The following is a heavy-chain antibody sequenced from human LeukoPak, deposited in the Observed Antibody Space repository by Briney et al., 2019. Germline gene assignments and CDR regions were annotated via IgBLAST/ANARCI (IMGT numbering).Heavy chain of an antibody. V-gene: IGHV6-1*01. CDR1: GDSVSTNNAA. D-gene: IGHD3-16*01. J-gene: IGHJ6*04. Sequence: SQTLSLTCAISGDSVSTNNAAWNWIRQSPSRGLEWLGRTYYRSKWYNDYAVSVKGRISINPDTSKTQFSLQLSSVTPEDTGVYYCARQIYVNTLYPGMDVWGTGTTVTASS. CDR2: TYYRSKWYN. CDR3: ARQIYVNTLYPGMDV.